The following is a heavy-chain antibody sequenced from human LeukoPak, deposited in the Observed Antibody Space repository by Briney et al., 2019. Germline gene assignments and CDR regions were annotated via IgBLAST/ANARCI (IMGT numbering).Heavy chain of an antibody. CDR3: AKDHYYDSSAFDY. V-gene: IGHV3-23*01. CDR1: GFTFSSYA. CDR2: ISGSGGST. J-gene: IGHJ4*02. D-gene: IGHD3-22*01. Sequence: PGGSLRLSCAASGFTFSSYAMSWVRQAPGKGLEWVSAISGSGGSTYYADSVKGRFTISRDNSKNTLYLQMNSLRAEHTPVYYFAKDHYYDSSAFDYWGQGTLVTVSS.